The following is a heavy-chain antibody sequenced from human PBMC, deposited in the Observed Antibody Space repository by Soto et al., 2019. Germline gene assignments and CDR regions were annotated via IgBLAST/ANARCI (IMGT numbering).Heavy chain of an antibody. CDR3: ASYCSGGRCHHNFDY. CDR1: GGSISSGAYY. CDR2: IYYSGST. D-gene: IGHD2-15*01. Sequence: QVQLQESGPGLVKPSQTLSLTCTVSGGSISSGAYYWSWIRRQPGKGLEWIGYIYYSGSTYYNPSLRSRVTTSVDTSKNQFSLRLSSVTAADTAVYYCASYCSGGRCHHNFDYWGQGTLVTVSS. V-gene: IGHV4-31*03. J-gene: IGHJ4*02.